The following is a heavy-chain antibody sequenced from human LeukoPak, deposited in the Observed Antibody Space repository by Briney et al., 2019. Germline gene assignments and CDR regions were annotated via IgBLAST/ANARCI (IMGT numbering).Heavy chain of an antibody. CDR1: GFTFSSYG. D-gene: IGHD3-10*01. CDR3: AKDRSGSGKGLTYAFDI. V-gene: IGHV3-30*02. CDR2: ILYDVSNK. J-gene: IGHJ3*02. Sequence: GXSLRLSCAASGFTFSSYGMHWVRQAPGKGLEGGAFILYDVSNKYYADSVKGRFTISRDNSKNTLYLQMNSLRAEDTAVYYCAKDRSGSGKGLTYAFDIWGQGTMVTVSS.